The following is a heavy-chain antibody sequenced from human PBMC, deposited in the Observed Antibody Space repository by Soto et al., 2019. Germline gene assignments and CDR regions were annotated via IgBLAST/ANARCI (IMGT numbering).Heavy chain of an antibody. CDR3: ASWTQLWLRGAFDI. Sequence: ASVKVSCKASGYTFTSYGISWVRQAPGQGLEWMGWISAYNGKTNYAQKLQGRVTMTTDTSTSTAYMELRSLRSDDTAVYYCASWTQLWLRGAFDIWGQATMVTVSS. CDR2: ISAYNGKT. CDR1: GYTFTSYG. J-gene: IGHJ3*02. V-gene: IGHV1-18*04. D-gene: IGHD5-18*01.